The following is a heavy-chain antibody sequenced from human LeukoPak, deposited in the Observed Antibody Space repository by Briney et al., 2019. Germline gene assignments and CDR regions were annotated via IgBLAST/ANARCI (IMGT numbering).Heavy chain of an antibody. D-gene: IGHD3-22*01. J-gene: IGHJ4*02. CDR1: GYMFSSYG. CDR2: ISANNGNA. CDR3: ARDVSHRLFYDSSGYYILFDY. Sequence: APVKVSCKASGYMFSSYGISWVRQAPGQGLEWMGWISANNGNANYAQKLQGRVTMTRDTSTSTAYMELRSLRSDDTAVYYCARDVSHRLFYDSSGYYILFDYWGQGTLVTVSS. V-gene: IGHV1-18*01.